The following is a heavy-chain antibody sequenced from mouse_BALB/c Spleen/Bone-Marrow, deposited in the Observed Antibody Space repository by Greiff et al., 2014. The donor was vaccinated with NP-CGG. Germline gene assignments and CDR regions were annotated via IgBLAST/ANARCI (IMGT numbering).Heavy chain of an antibody. CDR1: GFNIKDTY. Sequence: VQLQQSGAELVKPGASVKLSCTASGFNIKDTYIHWVKQRPEQGLEYIGRINPVNGNTKYDPKFQGKATITADTSSNTAYLQLSSLTSEDTAVYYCARSEGNDDGAWFAYWGQGTLVTVSA. V-gene: IGHV14-3*02. CDR3: ARSEGNDDGAWFAY. D-gene: IGHD2-12*01. CDR2: INPVNGNT. J-gene: IGHJ3*01.